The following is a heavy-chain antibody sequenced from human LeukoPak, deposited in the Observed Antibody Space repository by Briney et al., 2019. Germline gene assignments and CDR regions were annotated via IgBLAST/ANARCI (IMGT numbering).Heavy chain of an antibody. V-gene: IGHV3-7*01. CDR2: IKQDGREK. J-gene: IGHJ6*04. Sequence: GGSLRLSCAASGFTFSNYWMSWVRQAPGKGLEWVANIKQDGREKYYVGSVKGRFTISRDNAKNSVYLQMNSLRAEDTAVYYCARDNWGFWGKGTTVTVSS. CDR1: GFTFSNYW. CDR3: ARDNWGF. D-gene: IGHD7-27*01.